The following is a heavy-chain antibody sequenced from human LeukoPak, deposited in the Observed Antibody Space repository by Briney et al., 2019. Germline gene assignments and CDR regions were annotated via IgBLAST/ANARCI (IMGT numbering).Heavy chain of an antibody. CDR3: ARDFPSPLYYDFWSGLDAFDI. J-gene: IGHJ3*02. V-gene: IGHV4-4*07. CDR2: IYTSGST. Sequence: SETLSLTCTVSGGSISSYYWSWIRQPAGKGLEWMGRIYTSGSTNYNPSLKSRVTMSVDTSKNQFSLKLSSVTAADTAVYYCARDFPSPLYYDFWSGLDAFDIWGQGTMVTVSS. CDR1: GGSISSYY. D-gene: IGHD3-3*01.